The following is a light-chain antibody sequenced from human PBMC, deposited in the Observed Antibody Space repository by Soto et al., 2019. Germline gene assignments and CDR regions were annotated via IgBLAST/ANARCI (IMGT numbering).Light chain of an antibody. Sequence: EIVLTQSPGTLSLSPGEGATLACRASQSITSTYFAWYQQKPGQAPRLLIYGISTRATGIPDRFSGSGSGTEFTFTISTLQSEDFAVYDGEQDDKWQITDGQGTRL. CDR2: GIS. CDR3: EQDDKWQIT. V-gene: IGKV3D-7*01. CDR1: QSITSTY. J-gene: IGKJ5*01.